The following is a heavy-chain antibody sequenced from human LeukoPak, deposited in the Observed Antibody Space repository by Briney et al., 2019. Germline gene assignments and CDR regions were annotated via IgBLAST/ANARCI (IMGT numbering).Heavy chain of an antibody. J-gene: IGHJ4*02. CDR3: TTDVRDEYTSGWYPIGY. CDR1: GFTFNTYS. CDR2: ISSGSRYM. V-gene: IGHV3-21*01. D-gene: IGHD6-19*01. Sequence: GGSLRLSCAASGFTFNTYSMNWVRQVPGKGLEWVSSISSGSRYMYYADSVKGRFTISRDNAKKSLYMLMNSLRAEDTAVYYCTTDVRDEYTSGWYPIGYWGQGTLVTVSS.